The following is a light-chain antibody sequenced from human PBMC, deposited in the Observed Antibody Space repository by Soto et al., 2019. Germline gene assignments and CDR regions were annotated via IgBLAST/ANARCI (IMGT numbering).Light chain of an antibody. CDR2: DSS. CDR3: QQYNNWPPIT. CDR1: QSVSSR. Sequence: EIVMTQSPATLSVSVGERATLTCRASQSVSSRLAWYHQKPVQAPRLLIYDSSTLSTGIPARFSGSGSGTELTPTISSLQSEDFAVYYCQQYNNWPPITFGQGTRLEIK. V-gene: IGKV3D-15*01. J-gene: IGKJ5*01.